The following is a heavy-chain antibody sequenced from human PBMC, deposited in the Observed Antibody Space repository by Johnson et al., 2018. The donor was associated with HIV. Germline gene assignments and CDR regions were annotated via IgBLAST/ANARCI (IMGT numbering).Heavy chain of an antibody. Sequence: QVQLVESGGGVVQPGRSLRLSCAASGFTFSSYAMHWVRQAPGKGLEWVAVISYDGSNQYCADSVKGRFTISRDNSNKTVDLQMNSLRDVDTAVYYCARLRRQKGGGAFDVWGQGTLVTVSS. D-gene: IGHD3-16*01. CDR2: ISYDGSNQ. CDR3: ARLRRQKGGGAFDV. J-gene: IGHJ3*01. CDR1: GFTFSSYA. V-gene: IGHV3-30*04.